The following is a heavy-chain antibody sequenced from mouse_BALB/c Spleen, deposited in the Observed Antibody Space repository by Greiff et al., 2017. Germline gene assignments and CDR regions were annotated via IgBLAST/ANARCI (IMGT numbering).Heavy chain of an antibody. CDR2: INPSNGGT. D-gene: IGHD2-2*01. Sequence: QVQLQQSGAELVKPGASVKLSCKASGYTFTSYYMYWVKQRPGQGLEWIGEINPSNGGTNFNEKFKSKATLTVDKSSSTAYMQLSSLTSEDSAVYYCTRVRYYGYDGAWFAYWGQGTLVTVSA. CDR1: GYTFTSYY. J-gene: IGHJ3*01. CDR3: TRVRYYGYDGAWFAY. V-gene: IGHV1S81*02.